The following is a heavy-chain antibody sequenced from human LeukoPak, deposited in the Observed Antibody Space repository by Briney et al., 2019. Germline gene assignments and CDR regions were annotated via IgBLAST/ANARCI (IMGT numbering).Heavy chain of an antibody. CDR3: ARGLIAVEDLNDAFDI. Sequence: PSETLSLTCAVYGGSFSGYYWSWIRQPPGKGLEWIGEINHSGSTNYNPSLKSRVTISVDTSKNQFSLKLSSVTAADTAVYYCARGLIAVEDLNDAFDIWGQGTTLTVSS. CDR1: GGSFSGYY. CDR2: INHSGST. V-gene: IGHV4-34*01. J-gene: IGHJ3*02. D-gene: IGHD6-19*01.